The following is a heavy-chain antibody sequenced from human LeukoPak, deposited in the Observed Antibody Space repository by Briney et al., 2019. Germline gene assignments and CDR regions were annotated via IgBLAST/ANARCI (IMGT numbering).Heavy chain of an antibody. CDR2: ISYDGSNK. J-gene: IGHJ4*02. V-gene: IGHV3-30*07. CDR1: GFTFSSYA. CDR3: ARDYDRSGYYIDLDY. D-gene: IGHD3-22*01. Sequence: PGRSLRLSCAASGFTFSSYAMHWVRQAPGKGLEWVAVISYDGSNKYYADSVKGRFTISRDNSKNTLYLQMNSLRAEDTAVYYCARDYDRSGYYIDLDYWGQGTLVTVSS.